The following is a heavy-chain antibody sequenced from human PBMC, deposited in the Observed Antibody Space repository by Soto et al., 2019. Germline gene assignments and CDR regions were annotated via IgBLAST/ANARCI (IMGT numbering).Heavy chain of an antibody. D-gene: IGHD3-10*01. CDR2: INPSGGST. J-gene: IGHJ6*02. Sequence: ASVKVSCKASGYTFTSYYMHWVRQVPGQGLEWMGIINPSGGSTSHAQKFQGRITMTRETSTSTVYMEMRRLRSEDTAVYYCARDRRMVRGVIGDYFDNNGMDAWGQGTTVTVSS. V-gene: IGHV1-46*01. CDR1: GYTFTSYY. CDR3: ARDRRMVRGVIGDYFDNNGMDA.